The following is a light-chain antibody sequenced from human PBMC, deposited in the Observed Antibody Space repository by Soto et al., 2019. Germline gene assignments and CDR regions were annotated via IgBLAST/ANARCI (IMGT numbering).Light chain of an antibody. CDR1: QSISSY. Sequence: DIPMTQSPSSLSASVGDRVTITCRASQSISSYLNWYQQKPGKAPKLLIYAASSLQSGVPSRFSGSGSGTDFTHTISRLQPEDFATYYCQQSYSTPRTFGQGTKVEIK. V-gene: IGKV1-39*01. CDR3: QQSYSTPRT. J-gene: IGKJ1*01. CDR2: AAS.